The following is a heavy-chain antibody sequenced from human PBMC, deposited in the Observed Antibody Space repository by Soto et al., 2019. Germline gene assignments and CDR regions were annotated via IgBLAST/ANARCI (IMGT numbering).Heavy chain of an antibody. Sequence: QVQLVESGGGVVQPGRSLRLSCAASGFTFSSYGMHWVRQAPGKGLEWVAVISYDGSNKYYADSVKGRFTISRDNSKNPLYLQMNSLRTEDRAVYYCAKERARLRYFDWLAPLDAFDIWGQGTMVTASS. CDR2: ISYDGSNK. CDR1: GFTFSSYG. J-gene: IGHJ3*02. V-gene: IGHV3-30*18. D-gene: IGHD3-9*01. CDR3: AKERARLRYFDWLAPLDAFDI.